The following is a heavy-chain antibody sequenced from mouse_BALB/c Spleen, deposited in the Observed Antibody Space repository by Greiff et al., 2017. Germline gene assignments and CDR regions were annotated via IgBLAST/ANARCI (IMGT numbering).Heavy chain of an antibody. D-gene: IGHD2-4*01. CDR2: INSDGGST. Sequence: EVKVVESGGGLVQPGESLKLSCESNEYEFPSHDMSWVRKTPEKRLELVAAINSDGGSTYYPDTMERRFSISRDNTKKTLYLQMSSLRSEDTALYYCARHDYDGGGFAYWGQGTLVTVSA. CDR3: ARHDYDGGGFAY. CDR1: EYEFPSHD. V-gene: IGHV5-2*01. J-gene: IGHJ3*01.